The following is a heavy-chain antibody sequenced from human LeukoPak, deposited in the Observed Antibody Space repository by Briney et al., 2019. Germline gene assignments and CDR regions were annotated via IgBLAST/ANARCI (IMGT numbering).Heavy chain of an antibody. D-gene: IGHD3-22*01. CDR2: IYYTGAT. CDR3: TRESFDRSRYYYSDS. J-gene: IGHJ4*02. Sequence: PSETLSLTCTVSGASVNSGSNYWSWIRQPPGKGLEWLGYIYYTGATNYNPSLMRRVIMSVDTSRNQFSLTLNSVTAADTAVYYCTRESFDRSRYYYSDSWGQGALVTVSS. V-gene: IGHV4-61*01. CDR1: GASVNSGSNY.